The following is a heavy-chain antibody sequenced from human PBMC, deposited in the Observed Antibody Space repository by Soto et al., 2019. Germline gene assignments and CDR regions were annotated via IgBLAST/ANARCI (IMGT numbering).Heavy chain of an antibody. D-gene: IGHD6-13*01. CDR3: ARDTEVSSSWLYALYSYSGMAV. CDR2: IKQDGSEK. J-gene: IGHJ6*02. CDR1: GFTFSSYW. V-gene: IGHV3-7*01. Sequence: GGSLRLSCAASGFTFSSYWMSRVRQAPGKGLEWVANIKQDGSEKYYVDSVKGRFTISRDNAKNSLYLQMNSLRAEDTAVYYCARDTEVSSSWLYALYSYSGMAVWAQGTTVTVS.